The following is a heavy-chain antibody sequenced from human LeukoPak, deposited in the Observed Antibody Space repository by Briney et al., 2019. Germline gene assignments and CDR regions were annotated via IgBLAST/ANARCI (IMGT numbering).Heavy chain of an antibody. CDR3: AKDEGYCSGGSCYEHFDY. CDR1: GFTFDDYA. CDR2: ISGDGGSA. Sequence: GGSLRLSCAASGFTFDDYAMHWVRQAPGKXLEWVSLISGDGGSAYYSDSVKGRFTISRDNSKNSLYLQMNSLRTEDTALYYCAKDEGYCSGGSCYEHFDYWGQGTLVTVSS. V-gene: IGHV3-43*02. J-gene: IGHJ4*02. D-gene: IGHD2-15*01.